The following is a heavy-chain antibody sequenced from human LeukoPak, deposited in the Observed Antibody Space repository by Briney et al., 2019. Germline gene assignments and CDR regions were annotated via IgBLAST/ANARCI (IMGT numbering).Heavy chain of an antibody. CDR1: GYTFTNYG. D-gene: IGHD6-13*01. J-gene: IGHJ4*02. CDR3: AKSPAAAGPEDFDY. Sequence: ASVKVSCKASGYTFTNYGISWVRQAPGQGLEWMGWISAYSGNTNYAQKFQGRVTLTTDISTSTAYMDLRSLRSDDTAVYYCAKSPAAAGPEDFDYWGQGTLVTVSS. CDR2: ISAYSGNT. V-gene: IGHV1-18*01.